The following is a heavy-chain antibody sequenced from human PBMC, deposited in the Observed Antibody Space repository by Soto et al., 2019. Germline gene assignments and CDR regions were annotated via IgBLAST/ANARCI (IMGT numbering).Heavy chain of an antibody. V-gene: IGHV4-4*02. J-gene: IGHJ5*02. CDR3: ARKFGGLRYWFDP. Sequence: SETLSLTCAVSGVTISSSVWWSWVRQPPGKGLEWIGEIYPGRNTNYNPSLKSRAIISLDKSKNQFSLNLTSVTAADTAIYYCARKFGGLRYWFDPWGQGTLVTVSS. CDR1: GVTISSSVW. CDR2: IYPGRNT. D-gene: IGHD2-15*01.